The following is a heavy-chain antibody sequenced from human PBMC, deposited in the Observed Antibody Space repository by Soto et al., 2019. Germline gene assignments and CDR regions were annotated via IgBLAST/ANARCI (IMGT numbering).Heavy chain of an antibody. Sequence: QVQLVESGGGVVQPGRSLRLSCAVSGFTVSTYGMHWVRQAPGKGLEWVAVISGDGGTKYYADSVKGRFTISRDNYRNTLFVEMNSLRGDDMAVYYCTGEVASGYWGQGTLVTVSS. D-gene: IGHD2-8*02. V-gene: IGHV3-30*03. CDR2: ISGDGGTK. CDR3: TGEVASGY. CDR1: GFTVSTYG. J-gene: IGHJ4*02.